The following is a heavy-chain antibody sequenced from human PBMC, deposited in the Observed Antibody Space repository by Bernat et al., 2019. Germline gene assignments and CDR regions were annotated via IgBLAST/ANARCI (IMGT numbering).Heavy chain of an antibody. J-gene: IGHJ6*03. CDR3: ARFTVTSKPYYYYYYMDV. D-gene: IGHD4-11*01. Sequence: QVQLQESGPGLVKPSETLSLTCTVSGGSISSYYWSWIRQPPGKGLEWIGYIYYSGSTNYNPSLKSRVTISVDTSKNQFSLKLSSVTAADTAVYHCARFTVTSKPYYYYYYMDVWGKGTTVTVSS. V-gene: IGHV4-59*01. CDR2: IYYSGST. CDR1: GGSISSYY.